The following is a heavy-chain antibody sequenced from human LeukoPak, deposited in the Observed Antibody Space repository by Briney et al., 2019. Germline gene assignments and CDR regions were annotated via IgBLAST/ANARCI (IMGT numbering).Heavy chain of an antibody. D-gene: IGHD5-24*01. CDR2: IHHSGST. Sequence: SETLSLTCAVSGDSISSNYWWTWVRQPPGKGLEWIGEIHHSGSTNYSPSLKSRATISVDYSRNQFSLGLSSVTAEDTAVYYCAKSGYNRFDYWGQGTLVTVSS. CDR3: AKSGYNRFDY. J-gene: IGHJ4*02. V-gene: IGHV4-4*02. CDR1: GDSISSNYW.